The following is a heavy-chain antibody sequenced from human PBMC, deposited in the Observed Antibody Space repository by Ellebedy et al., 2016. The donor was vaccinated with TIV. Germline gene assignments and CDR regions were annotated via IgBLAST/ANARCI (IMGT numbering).Heavy chain of an antibody. J-gene: IGHJ3*02. CDR2: IIPIFGTA. CDR1: GGTFSSYA. CDR3: ARDRGLEVVAAAAYSHDAFDI. D-gene: IGHD2-15*01. Sequence: AASVKVSCKASGGTFSSYAISWVRQAPGQGLEWMGGIIPIFGTANYAQKFQGRVTITADESTSTAYMELSSLRSEDTAVYYCARDRGLEVVAAAAYSHDAFDIWGQGTMVTVSS. V-gene: IGHV1-69*13.